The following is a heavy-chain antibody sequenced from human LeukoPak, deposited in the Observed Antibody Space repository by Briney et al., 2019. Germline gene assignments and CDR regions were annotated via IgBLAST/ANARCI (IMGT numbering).Heavy chain of an antibody. CDR2: IVVDSGNT. D-gene: IGHD3-16*02. Sequence: SVNVSCKASGFTFISSAMQGVRQARGQRLEWIGWIVVDSGNTNYAQKFQERVTITRDMSTSTAYMELSSLRSEDTAVYYCARARFKYVWGSYRYPEHNWFDPWGQGTLVTVSS. CDR1: GFTFISSA. CDR3: ARARFKYVWGSYRYPEHNWFDP. V-gene: IGHV1-58*02. J-gene: IGHJ5*02.